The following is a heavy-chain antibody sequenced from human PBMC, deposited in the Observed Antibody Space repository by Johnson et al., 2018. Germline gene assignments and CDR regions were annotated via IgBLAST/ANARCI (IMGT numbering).Heavy chain of an antibody. J-gene: IGHJ1*01. Sequence: VQLVETGGGVVQPGRSLRLSCAASGFIFSTYAMHWVRQAPGKGLDWVAVISYDGSNKYYADSVKGRFTISRDNSKNTLYLQMNSLRAEETAVYYCAKEQGGSGWFLLPNAEYFQHWGQGTLFTVSS. CDR1: GFIFSTYA. V-gene: IGHV3-30*18. CDR2: ISYDGSNK. CDR3: AKEQGGSGWFLLPNAEYFQH. D-gene: IGHD6-19*01.